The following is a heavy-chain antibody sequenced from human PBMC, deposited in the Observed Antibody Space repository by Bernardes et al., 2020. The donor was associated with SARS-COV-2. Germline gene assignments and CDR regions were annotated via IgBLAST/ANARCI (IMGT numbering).Heavy chain of an antibody. V-gene: IGHV1-24*01. CDR1: GYTLTELS. Sequence: VQVSCKVSGYTLTELSMHWVRQAPGKGLEWMGGFDPEDGETIYAQKFQGRVTMTEDTSTDTAYMELSSLRSEDTAVYYCATALLSRLPSGYYFDYWGQGTLVTVSS. J-gene: IGHJ4*02. CDR2: FDPEDGET. CDR3: ATALLSRLPSGYYFDY.